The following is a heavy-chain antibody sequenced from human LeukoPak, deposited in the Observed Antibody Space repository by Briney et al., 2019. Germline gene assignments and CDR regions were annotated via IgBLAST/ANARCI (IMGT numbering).Heavy chain of an antibody. J-gene: IGHJ4*02. CDR2: LNQNRLST. Sequence: ASVSVSCRTSGYTFTNYFIHWVRQAPGQGLEWMGMLNQNRLSTTYAQKFQGRVTMTRDLSTSTVNMNLTSLRSDDTDVYYCARGPGVTNSKFDYRGQGTLVTVSS. V-gene: IGHV1-46*01. CDR1: GYTFTNYF. D-gene: IGHD3-10*01. CDR3: ARGPGVTNSKFDY.